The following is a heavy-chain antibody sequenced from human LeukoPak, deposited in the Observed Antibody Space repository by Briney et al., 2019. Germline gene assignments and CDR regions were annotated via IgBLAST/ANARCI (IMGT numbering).Heavy chain of an antibody. J-gene: IGHJ5*02. CDR3: ARRRMIVPGSWFDP. Sequence: SETLSLTCTVSGGSISSYYWSWIRQPAGKGLEWIGRIYTSGSTNYNPSLKSRVTMSVDTSKNQFSLKLSPVTAEDTAVYYCARRRMIVPGSWFDPWGQGTLVTVSS. V-gene: IGHV4-4*07. CDR1: GGSISSYY. D-gene: IGHD3-22*01. CDR2: IYTSGST.